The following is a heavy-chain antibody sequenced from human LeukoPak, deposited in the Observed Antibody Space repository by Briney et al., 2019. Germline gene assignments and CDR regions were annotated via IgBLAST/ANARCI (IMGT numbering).Heavy chain of an antibody. J-gene: IGHJ4*02. Sequence: PGRSLRLSCAASEFSFSTNWMHWVRQTPGKGLEWVAELNEDGSVKYYVDSVKGRFTISRDNAKSLLFLQMYNLRTEDTGVYFCANVPRSTVSYWGRGTLVTVSS. CDR1: EFSFSTNW. D-gene: IGHD2-2*01. CDR3: ANVPRSTVSY. CDR2: LNEDGSVK. V-gene: IGHV3-7*01.